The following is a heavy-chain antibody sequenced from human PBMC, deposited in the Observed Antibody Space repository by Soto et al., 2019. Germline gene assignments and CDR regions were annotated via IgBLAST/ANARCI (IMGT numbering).Heavy chain of an antibody. CDR1: GFTFSDYI. J-gene: IGHJ4*02. Sequence: QVQLVESGGGVVQPGRSLRLSCAASGFTFSDYIMHWVRQAPGEGLEWVAMVLHDGNNKYYADSVKGRFTISRDNSKNTLYLQMNSLRTEDTAMYYWARDGEDGSYWDLGYWGQGTLVTVSS. D-gene: IGHD3-10*01. V-gene: IGHV3-30-3*01. CDR3: ARDGEDGSYWDLGY. CDR2: VLHDGNNK.